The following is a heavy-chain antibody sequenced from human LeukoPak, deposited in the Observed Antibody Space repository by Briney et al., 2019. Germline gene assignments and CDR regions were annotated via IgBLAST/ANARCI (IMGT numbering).Heavy chain of an antibody. V-gene: IGHV3-7*01. J-gene: IGHJ4*02. CDR1: GFTFSTSW. Sequence: GGSLRLSGAASGFTFSTSWMNWVRQAPGKGLEWVANINQDGSEKYYVDSVKGRFSISRDNAKNSLYLQMNSLRAEDTAVYYYGVVYWGQGILVTVSS. CDR2: INQDGSEK. CDR3: GVVY.